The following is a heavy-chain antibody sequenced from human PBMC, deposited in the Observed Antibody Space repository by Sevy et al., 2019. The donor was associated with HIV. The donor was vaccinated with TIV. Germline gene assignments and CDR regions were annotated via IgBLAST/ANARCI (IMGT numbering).Heavy chain of an antibody. CDR1: EFTFSSYS. J-gene: IGHJ4*02. Sequence: GGSLRLSCAASEFTFSSYSMNWVRQAPGKGLEWVSSISSSSSYIYYADSVKGRFTISRDNAKNSLYLQMNSLRAEDTAVYYCARDGLGIGSSSVFDYWGQGTLVTVSS. CDR3: ARDGLGIGSSSVFDY. D-gene: IGHD6-6*01. CDR2: ISSSSSYI. V-gene: IGHV3-21*01.